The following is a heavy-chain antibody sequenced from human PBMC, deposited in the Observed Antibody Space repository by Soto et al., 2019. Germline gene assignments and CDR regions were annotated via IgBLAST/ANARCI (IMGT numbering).Heavy chain of an antibody. CDR1: GYTFTSYD. CDR2: IVVGSGNT. Sequence: GASVKVSCKASGYTFTSYDINWVRQATGQGLEWIGWIVVGSGNTNYAQKFQERVTITRDMSTSTAYMELSSLRSEDTAVYYCAADYQWELELVPLGFDIWGQGTMVTVSS. CDR3: AADYQWELELVPLGFDI. V-gene: IGHV1-58*02. J-gene: IGHJ3*02. D-gene: IGHD1-7*01.